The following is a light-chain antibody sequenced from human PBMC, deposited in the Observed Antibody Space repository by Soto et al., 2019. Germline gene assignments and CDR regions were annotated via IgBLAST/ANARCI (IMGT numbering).Light chain of an antibody. CDR1: QSVLYNYNNKNY. CDR3: QQYYSTWT. CDR2: WAS. J-gene: IGKJ1*01. V-gene: IGKV4-1*01. Sequence: IVVTQSPDIQAVSLGEGTTINCKSSQSVLYNYNNKNYLAWYQHKPGQPPKLLLYWASTRESGVPDRFSGSGSETDFTLTISSLQAEDVAVYYCQQYYSTWTFGQGTKV.